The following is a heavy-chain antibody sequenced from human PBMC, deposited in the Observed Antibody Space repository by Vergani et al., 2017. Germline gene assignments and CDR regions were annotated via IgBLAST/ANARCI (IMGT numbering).Heavy chain of an antibody. CDR2: IYAGDSDV. D-gene: IGHD3-3*01. V-gene: IGHV5-51*03. Sequence: EVQLVQSGAEVKKPGESLKISCQGSGYSITNYWIAWVRQRPGKGLEWMGIIYAGDSDVRYSPSFQGQVTMSVDKSLSTAYLQWSSLKASDTATYYCAKTHDFSSLYSSYNWFDPCCQGTQVTVSS. J-gene: IGHJ5*02. CDR3: AKTHDFSSLYSSYNWFDP. CDR1: GYSITNYW.